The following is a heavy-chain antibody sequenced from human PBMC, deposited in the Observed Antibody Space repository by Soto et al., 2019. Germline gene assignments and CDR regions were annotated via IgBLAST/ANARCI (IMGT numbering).Heavy chain of an antibody. Sequence: ASVKVSCKASGYTFTSYAMHWVRQAPGQRLEWMGWINAGNGNTKYSQKFQGRVTITRDTSASTAYMELSSLRSEDTAVYYCAKDVGPAVAGTNHSFDAFDIWGQGTMVTVSS. D-gene: IGHD6-19*01. V-gene: IGHV1-3*01. CDR3: AKDVGPAVAGTNHSFDAFDI. CDR2: INAGNGNT. J-gene: IGHJ3*02. CDR1: GYTFTSYA.